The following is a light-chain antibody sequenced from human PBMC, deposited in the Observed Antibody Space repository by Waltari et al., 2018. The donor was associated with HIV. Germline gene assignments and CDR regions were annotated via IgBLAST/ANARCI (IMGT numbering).Light chain of an antibody. CDR1: RSNIGSKY. CDR3: AAWDDSLSGRGV. V-gene: IGLV1-47*01. CDR2: RNY. J-gene: IGLJ2*01. Sequence: QSVLTQPPSASGTPGQRVTISCSGSRSNIGSKYVYWYQQLPGTAPKLLIYRNYQRPSGVPDRFSGSKSGTSASLAISGLRSEDEADYYCAAWDDSLSGRGVFSGGTKLTVL.